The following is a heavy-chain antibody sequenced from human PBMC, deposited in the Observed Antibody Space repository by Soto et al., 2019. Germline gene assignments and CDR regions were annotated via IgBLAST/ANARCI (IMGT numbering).Heavy chain of an antibody. J-gene: IGHJ4*02. CDR2: IGTAGDT. Sequence: WGSLRLSFSSPPFTFSSYDMHWVRQATGKGLEWVSAIGTAGDTYYPGSVKGRFTISRENAKNSLYLQMNSLRAGDTAVYYCARDSSSSGIDYWGQGTLVTVSS. D-gene: IGHD6-6*01. CDR3: ARDSSSSGIDY. V-gene: IGHV3-13*01. CDR1: PFTFSSYD.